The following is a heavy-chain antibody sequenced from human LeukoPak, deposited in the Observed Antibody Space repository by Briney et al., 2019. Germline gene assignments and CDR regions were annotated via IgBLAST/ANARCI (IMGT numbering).Heavy chain of an antibody. V-gene: IGHV3-7*01. CDR3: ARGTERDYVWGSYRLDY. Sequence: ETLSLTCAVYGGSFSGYYWSWVRQAPGKGLEWVANIKQDGSEKYYVDSVKGRFTISRDNAKNSLYLQMNSLRAEDTAVYYCARGTERDYVWGSYRLDYWGQGTLVTVSS. CDR1: GGSFSGYY. CDR2: IKQDGSEK. D-gene: IGHD3-16*02. J-gene: IGHJ4*02.